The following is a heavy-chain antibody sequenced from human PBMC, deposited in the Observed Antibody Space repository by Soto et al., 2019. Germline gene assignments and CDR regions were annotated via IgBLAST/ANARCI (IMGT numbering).Heavy chain of an antibody. D-gene: IGHD1-26*01. CDR2: ISGSGGST. CDR1: GFTFSSYA. CDR3: AKGGSGLLRLDAFDI. V-gene: IGHV3-23*01. Sequence: EVQLLESGGGLVQPGGSLRLSCAASGFTFSSYAMSWVRQAPGKGLEWVSAISGSGGSTYYADSVKGRFTISRDNSKNTLYLQMNSLRAEDTDVYYCAKGGSGLLRLDAFDIWGQGTMVTVAS. J-gene: IGHJ3*02.